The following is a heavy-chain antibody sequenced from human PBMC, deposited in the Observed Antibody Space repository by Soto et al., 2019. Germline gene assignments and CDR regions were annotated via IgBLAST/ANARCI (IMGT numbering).Heavy chain of an antibody. J-gene: IGHJ4*02. Sequence: GGSLRLSCAASGFTFSSYAMSWVRQAPGKGLEWVSAISDSGGSTYYADSVKGRFTISRDNSKNTLYLQMNSLRAEDTAVYYCAKDLGYCSSTSCTGFDYWGQGTLVTVSS. CDR1: GFTFSSYA. CDR3: AKDLGYCSSTSCTGFDY. V-gene: IGHV3-23*01. D-gene: IGHD2-2*01. CDR2: ISDSGGST.